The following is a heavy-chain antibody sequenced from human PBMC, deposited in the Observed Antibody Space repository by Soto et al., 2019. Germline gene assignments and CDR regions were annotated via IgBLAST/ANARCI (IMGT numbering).Heavy chain of an antibody. CDR2: ISGSGGST. V-gene: IGHV3-23*01. CDR3: AKTFPYCGGDCYSFYMDV. Sequence: GGSLRLSCAASGFTFSSYAMSWVRQAPGKGLVWVSAISGSGGSTYYADSVKGRFTISRDNSKNTLYLQMNSLRAEDTAVYYCAKTFPYCGGDCYSFYMDVWGKGTTVTVSS. D-gene: IGHD2-21*01. CDR1: GFTFSSYA. J-gene: IGHJ6*03.